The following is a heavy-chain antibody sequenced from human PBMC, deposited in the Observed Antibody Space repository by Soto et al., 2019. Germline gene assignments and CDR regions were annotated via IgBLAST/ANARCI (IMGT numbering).Heavy chain of an antibody. CDR3: TREFTIFGVVIDHGMDV. J-gene: IGHJ6*02. CDR2: IRSKAYGGTT. Sequence: GGSLSLSCTASGFTFGDYAMSWVRQAPGKGLEWVGFIRSKAYGGTTEYAASVKGRFTISRDDSKSIAYLQMNSLKTEDTAVYYCTREFTIFGVVIDHGMDVWGQGTTVTVSS. D-gene: IGHD3-3*01. CDR1: GFTFGDYA. V-gene: IGHV3-49*04.